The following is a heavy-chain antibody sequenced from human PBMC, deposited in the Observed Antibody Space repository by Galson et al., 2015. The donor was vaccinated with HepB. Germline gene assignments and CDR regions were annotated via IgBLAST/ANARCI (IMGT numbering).Heavy chain of an antibody. Sequence: CKASGYTFTNYAMNWVRQAPGQGLEWMGWINTNTGNPTYAQGFTGRFVFSLDTSVSTAYLQISALKAEDTAVYYCARDRGSGGHFFDYWGRGTLVTVSS. CDR1: GYTFTNYA. V-gene: IGHV7-4-1*02. CDR2: INTNTGNP. D-gene: IGHD4-23*01. CDR3: ARDRGSGGHFFDY. J-gene: IGHJ4*02.